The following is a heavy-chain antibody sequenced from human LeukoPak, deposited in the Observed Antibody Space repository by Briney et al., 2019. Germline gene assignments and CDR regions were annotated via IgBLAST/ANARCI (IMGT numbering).Heavy chain of an antibody. V-gene: IGHV3-64*05. CDR2: ISSNGGST. CDR3: VKSGPPRAKTNYFDY. Sequence: GGSLRLSCSASGFTFSSYARHWVRQPPGKGLEYVSAISSNGGSTYYAASVKGRFTILRDTYNHTLFTQISSLRAEDTAEYYCVKSGPPRAKTNYFDYWGEGTLVSVP. CDR1: GFTFSSYA. D-gene: IGHD6-25*01. J-gene: IGHJ4*02.